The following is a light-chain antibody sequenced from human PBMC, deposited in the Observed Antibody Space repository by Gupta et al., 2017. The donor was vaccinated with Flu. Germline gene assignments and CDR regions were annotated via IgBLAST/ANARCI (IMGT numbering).Light chain of an antibody. J-gene: IGKJ1*01. Sequence: GTRSLPPGECATLSCRASQSVGSAYIAWHQQTPGQAPRLLIYGASGSATDIPHMFSGSGSGTDFTLPISILEPEDFAVYYCQQEVSSPWTFGQGTKLEIK. CDR1: QSVGSAY. CDR3: QQEVSSPWT. CDR2: GAS. V-gene: IGKV3-20*01.